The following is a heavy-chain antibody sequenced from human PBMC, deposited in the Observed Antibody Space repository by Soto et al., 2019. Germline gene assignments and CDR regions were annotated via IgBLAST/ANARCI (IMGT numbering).Heavy chain of an antibody. J-gene: IGHJ4*02. CDR1: GYSISSGYY. D-gene: IGHD4-4*01. CDR3: ARAVGPRGVTTHFDY. Sequence: LSLTCAVSGYSISSGYYWGWIRQPPGKGLEWIGSIYHSGSTYYNPSLKSRVTISVDTSKNQFSLKLSSVTAADTAVYYCARAVGPRGVTTHFDYWGQGTLVTVSS. CDR2: IYHSGST. V-gene: IGHV4-38-2*01.